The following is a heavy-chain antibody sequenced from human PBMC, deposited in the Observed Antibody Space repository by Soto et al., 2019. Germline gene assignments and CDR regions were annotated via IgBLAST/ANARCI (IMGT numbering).Heavy chain of an antibody. D-gene: IGHD3-3*01. CDR3: ARVRVRFLEWLGSEG. CDR1: GGTFSSYA. J-gene: IGHJ4*02. CDR2: IIPIFGTA. Sequence: QVQLVQSGAEVKKPGSSVKVSCKASGGTFSSYAFSWVRQAPGQGLEWMGGIIPIFGTANYAQKFQGRVTITEDAATSRAYMELSSLRSEDTAVYYCARVRVRFLEWLGSEGWGQGTLVTVSS. V-gene: IGHV1-69*12.